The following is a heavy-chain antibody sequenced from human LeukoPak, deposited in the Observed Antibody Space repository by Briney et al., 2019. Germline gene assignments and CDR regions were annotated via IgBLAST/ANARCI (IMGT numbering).Heavy chain of an antibody. D-gene: IGHD2/OR15-2a*01. Sequence: GESLKISCKGSGYSFTSYWIGWVRHVPGKGLEYMGIIYPSDSDTRYSPSFQGQVTISADKSISTAYLQWSSLKASDTAMYYCATLCGYVSFCAYWGQRTLVTVSS. CDR1: GYSFTSYW. V-gene: IGHV5-51*01. CDR3: ATLCGYVSFCAY. CDR2: IYPSDSDT. J-gene: IGHJ4*02.